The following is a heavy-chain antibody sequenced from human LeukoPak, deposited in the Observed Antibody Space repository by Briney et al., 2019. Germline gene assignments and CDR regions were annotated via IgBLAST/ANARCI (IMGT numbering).Heavy chain of an antibody. CDR2: ISGSGGST. J-gene: IGHJ4*02. V-gene: IGHV3-23*01. Sequence: GGSLRLSCAASGFTFSSYAMSWVRQAPGKGLEWVSAISGSGGSTYYADSVKGRFTISRDNSKNTLYLQMNSLRAEDTAVYYCAKGLRKLIVGSTEYYFDYWGQGTLVTVSS. CDR3: AKGLRKLIVGSTEYYFDY. D-gene: IGHD1-26*01. CDR1: GFTFSSYA.